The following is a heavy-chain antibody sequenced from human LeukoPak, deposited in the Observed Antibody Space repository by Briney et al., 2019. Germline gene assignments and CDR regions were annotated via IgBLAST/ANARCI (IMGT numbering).Heavy chain of an antibody. Sequence: GGSLRLSCAASGFTFSSYAMAWVRQAPGKGLEWVAVISYDGSNKYYAGSVKGRFTISRDNCKNTLYLQMNSLRAEDTAVYYCARGLDTAMVSNFDYWGQGTVVTVSS. CDR1: GFTFSSYA. V-gene: IGHV3-30*04. CDR3: ARGLDTAMVSNFDY. J-gene: IGHJ4*02. CDR2: ISYDGSNK. D-gene: IGHD5-18*01.